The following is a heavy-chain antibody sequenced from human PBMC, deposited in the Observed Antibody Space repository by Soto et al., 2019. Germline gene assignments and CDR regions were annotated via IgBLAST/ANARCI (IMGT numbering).Heavy chain of an antibody. V-gene: IGHV3-23*01. J-gene: IGHJ4*02. CDR3: AKDVRLGELPYGGVFDY. CDR1: GFHFSNYA. CDR2: ISASGGST. Sequence: GGALRRSCAASGFHFSNYAICWVRPAPGKGLEWVSVISASGGSTYYADSVKGRFTISRDNSKNTLYLQMNSLRAEDTAVYYCAKDVRLGELPYGGVFDYWGQGTLVTVSS. D-gene: IGHD3-16*01.